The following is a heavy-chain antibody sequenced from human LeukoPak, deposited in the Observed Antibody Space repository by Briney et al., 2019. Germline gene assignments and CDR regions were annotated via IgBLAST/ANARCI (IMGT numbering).Heavy chain of an antibody. V-gene: IGHV3-48*01. CDR1: GFTFSSYS. CDR3: ANGDGFDY. CDR2: ISSSSSTI. D-gene: IGHD2-8*01. Sequence: GGSLRLSCAASGFTFSSYSMNWVRQAPGKGLEWVSYISSSSSTINYADSVKGRFTISRDSAKNSLYLQMNSLRAEDTAVYYCANGDGFDYWGQGTLVTVSS. J-gene: IGHJ4*02.